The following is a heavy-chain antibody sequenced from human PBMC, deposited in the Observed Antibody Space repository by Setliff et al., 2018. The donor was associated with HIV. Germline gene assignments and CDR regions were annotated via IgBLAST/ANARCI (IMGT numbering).Heavy chain of an antibody. CDR1: GYTFTGYY. J-gene: IGHJ6*02. CDR3: ARDLDIVVVVAATEYGMDV. CDR2: INPNSGGT. V-gene: IGHV1-2*02. Sequence: GASVKVSCKASGYTFTGYYMHWVRQAPGQGLEWMGWINPNSGGTNYAQKFQGRVTMTRDTSISTAYMELSRLRSDDTAVYYCARDLDIVVVVAATEYGMDVWGQGTTVTAP. D-gene: IGHD2-15*01.